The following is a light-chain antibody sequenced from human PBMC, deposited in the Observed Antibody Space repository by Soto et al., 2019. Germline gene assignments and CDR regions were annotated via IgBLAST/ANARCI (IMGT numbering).Light chain of an antibody. J-gene: IGKJ1*01. V-gene: IGKV1-39*01. CDR3: QHSYTTPRT. CDR1: QSISSY. CDR2: AAS. Sequence: DIEMTQSPSSLSASVGDRVTITCRASQSISSYLNWYQQKPGNAPNLLIYAASTLQSGVPSRFSAYGSETDFTLTISNLQAEDFATYYCQHSYTTPRTFGQGTEVEVK.